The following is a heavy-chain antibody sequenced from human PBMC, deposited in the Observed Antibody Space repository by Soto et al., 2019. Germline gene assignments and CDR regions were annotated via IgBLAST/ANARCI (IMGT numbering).Heavy chain of an antibody. CDR3: ASCSSGSPDS. D-gene: IGHD6-6*01. Sequence: QIQLVQSGAEVKQPGASVKVSCKASGYTFKTYGISWVRQAPGQGLEWMGWISAYDGDTNHAQTLQGRVSMTTDISTSTAYMELTNLTSDDTAVYSCASCSSGSPDSWGQGTLVTVSS. CDR1: GYTFKTYG. J-gene: IGHJ4*02. V-gene: IGHV1-18*01. CDR2: ISAYDGDT.